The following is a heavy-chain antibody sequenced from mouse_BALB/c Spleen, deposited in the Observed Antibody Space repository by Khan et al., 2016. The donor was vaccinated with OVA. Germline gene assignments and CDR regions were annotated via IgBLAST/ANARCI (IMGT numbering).Heavy chain of an antibody. CDR3: ARGGLRGGAMDY. CDR1: GYTFTAYD. V-gene: IGHV1S56*01. D-gene: IGHD2-4*01. CDR2: IYPGDDST. Sequence: QVQLQQAGPELVKPGASVKISCKASGYTFTAYDINWVRQRPGQGREGIGWIYPGDDSTEYNENFKGKATMTGDKSSNTAYMQLSSLTYEKSAVYFCARGGLRGGAMDYWGQGTSVTVSS. J-gene: IGHJ4*01.